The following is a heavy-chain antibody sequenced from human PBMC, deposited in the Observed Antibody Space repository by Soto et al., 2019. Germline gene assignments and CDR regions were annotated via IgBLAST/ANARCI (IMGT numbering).Heavy chain of an antibody. CDR2: IYADGST. CDR1: GFTVNSNY. V-gene: IGHV3-53*01. J-gene: IGHJ5*02. D-gene: IGHD3-3*01. CDR3: ARVLHHDLWSGWWFDP. Sequence: GGSLRLSCAASGFTVNSNYISWVRQAPGKGLDWVSIIYADGSTYYADSVKGRFIISRDNSKNTLNLQMNSLRAEDTAVYYCARVLHHDLWSGWWFDPWGQGTLVTVSS.